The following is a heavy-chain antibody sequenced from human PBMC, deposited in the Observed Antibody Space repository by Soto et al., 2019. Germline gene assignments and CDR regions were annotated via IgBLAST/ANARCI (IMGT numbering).Heavy chain of an antibody. CDR3: ARDNHRGVVGAMGYYFDY. J-gene: IGHJ4*02. CDR1: GDPFSSYA. CDR2: IIPILGAA. V-gene: IGHV1-69*06. D-gene: IGHD1-26*01. Sequence: QVQLVQSGAEVKKPGSSVKVSCKASGDPFSSYAISWVRQAPGQGLAWMGGIIPILGAANYAQKFPGRVTITADKSTSTVYMELSSLRSEDTAVYYCARDNHRGVVGAMGYYFDYWGQGTLVTVSS.